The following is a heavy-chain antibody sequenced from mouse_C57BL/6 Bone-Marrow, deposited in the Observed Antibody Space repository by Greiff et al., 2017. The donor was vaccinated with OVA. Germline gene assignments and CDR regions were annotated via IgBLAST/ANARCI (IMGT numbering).Heavy chain of an antibody. J-gene: IGHJ4*01. Sequence: VQLKQSGAELVRPGASVKLSCTASGFNIKDDYMHWVKQRPEQGLEWIGWIDPENGDTEYASKFQGKATITADTASNTAYLQLSSLTSEDTAVYYCTPIYYYGSSFLDYWGQGTSVTVSS. CDR3: TPIYYYGSSFLDY. D-gene: IGHD1-1*01. CDR2: IDPENGDT. V-gene: IGHV14-4*01. CDR1: GFNIKDDY.